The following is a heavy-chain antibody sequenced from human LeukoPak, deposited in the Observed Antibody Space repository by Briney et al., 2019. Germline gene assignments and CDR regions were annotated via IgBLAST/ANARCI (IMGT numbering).Heavy chain of an antibody. CDR3: ARDGNFDY. Sequence: ASVKVSCKASGYTFAAYYTHWVRQAPGHGLEWMVWINPNSDATQYAQNFQGRVTMTRDTSISTVYMELSGLKSDDTAVYYCARDGNFDYWGQGTLVTVAS. V-gene: IGHV1-2*02. CDR1: GYTFAAYY. J-gene: IGHJ4*02. CDR2: INPNSDAT. D-gene: IGHD1-26*01.